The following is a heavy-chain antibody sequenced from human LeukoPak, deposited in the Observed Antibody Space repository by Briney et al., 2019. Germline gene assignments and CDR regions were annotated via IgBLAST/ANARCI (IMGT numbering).Heavy chain of an antibody. J-gene: IGHJ6*03. Sequence: ASVKVSCKASGYTFTSYYMHWVRQAPGQGLEWMGIINPSGGSTSYAQKFQGRVTMTRDTSTSTVYMELSSLRSEDTAVYYCARTTWAGIEYSSSHYYYYMDVWGKGPRSPSP. V-gene: IGHV1-46*01. CDR3: ARTTWAGIEYSSSHYYYYMDV. CDR1: GYTFTSYY. CDR2: INPSGGST. D-gene: IGHD6-6*01.